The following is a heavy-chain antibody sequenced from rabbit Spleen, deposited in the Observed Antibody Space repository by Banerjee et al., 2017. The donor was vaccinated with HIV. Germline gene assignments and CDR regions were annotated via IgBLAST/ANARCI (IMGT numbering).Heavy chain of an antibody. J-gene: IGHJ4*01. V-gene: IGHV1S45*01. Sequence: EQLEESGGGLVKPEGSLTLTCKASGVSFSDKDVMCWVRQAPGKGLEWIACINAVTGKAVYASWAKGRFTFSKTSSTTVTLQMTSLTAADTATYFCARMTGSASGADSYWYQFGLWGPGTLVTVS. CDR1: GVSFSDKDV. CDR3: ARMTGSASGADSYWYQFGL. CDR2: INAVTGKA. D-gene: IGHD7-1*01.